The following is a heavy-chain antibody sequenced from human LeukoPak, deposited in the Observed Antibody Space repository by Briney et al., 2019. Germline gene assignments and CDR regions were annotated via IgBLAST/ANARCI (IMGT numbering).Heavy chain of an antibody. V-gene: IGHV3-48*01. CDR2: ISSSSSSI. J-gene: IGHJ5*02. Sequence: GGSLRLSCAASGFTFSSYRMNWVRQAPGKGLEWVSYISSSSSSIYYADSVKGRFTISRDNSKNTLYLQMNSLRAEDTAVYYCAKGTSYNWNDGWFDPWGNGILVTVSS. CDR1: GFTFSSYR. D-gene: IGHD1-20*01. CDR3: AKGTSYNWNDGWFDP.